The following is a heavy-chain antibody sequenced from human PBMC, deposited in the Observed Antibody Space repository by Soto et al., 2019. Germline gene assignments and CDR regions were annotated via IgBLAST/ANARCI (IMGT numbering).Heavy chain of an antibody. V-gene: IGHV4-30-2*01. CDR1: VGSRRSSLYP. J-gene: IGHJ4*02. CDR3: ARGGATAPFDF. Sequence: PLSLTGAVCVGSRRSSLYPGGWIRQPTGHGLDWIGYIYHSGSAYYNPSLKSRLTISLDRSKNQFFLNLSSVTAADTAVYYCARGGATAPFDFWGQG. CDR2: IYHSGSA. D-gene: IGHD3-16*01.